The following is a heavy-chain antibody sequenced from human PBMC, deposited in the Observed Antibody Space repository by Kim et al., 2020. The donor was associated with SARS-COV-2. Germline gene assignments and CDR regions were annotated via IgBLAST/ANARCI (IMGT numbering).Heavy chain of an antibody. CDR3: ALYYDILTGYYTEKNDAFEI. CDR1: GGSISSSSYY. J-gene: IGHJ3*02. Sequence: SETLSLTCTVSGGSISSSSYYWGWIRPPPGKGLEWIGSIYYSGSTYYNPSLKSRVTISVDTSKNQFSLKLSSVTAADTAVYYCALYYDILTGYYTEKNDAFEIWGQGTMVTVSS. CDR2: IYYSGST. D-gene: IGHD3-9*01. V-gene: IGHV4-39*01.